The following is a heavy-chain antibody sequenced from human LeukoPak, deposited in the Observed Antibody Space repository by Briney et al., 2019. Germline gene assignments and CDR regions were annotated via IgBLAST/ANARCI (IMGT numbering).Heavy chain of an antibody. J-gene: IGHJ4*02. Sequence: GGTLRLSCAASGFTFSSYGMSWVRQAPGKGLEWVSAISGSGGSTYYADSVKGRFTISRDNSKNTLYLQMNSLRAEDTAVYYCATATMVRDVHFDYWGQGTLVTVSS. CDR2: ISGSGGST. CDR1: GFTFSSYG. CDR3: ATATMVRDVHFDY. V-gene: IGHV3-23*01. D-gene: IGHD3-10*01.